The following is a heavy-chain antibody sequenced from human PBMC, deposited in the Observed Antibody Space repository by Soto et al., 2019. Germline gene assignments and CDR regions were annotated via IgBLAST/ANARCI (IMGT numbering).Heavy chain of an antibody. V-gene: IGHV3-21*05. CDR1: GFTFSSYS. D-gene: IGHD2-2*01. J-gene: IGHJ4*02. CDR3: ARVVPYCSSTSCYDDY. Sequence: GGSLRLSCAASGFTFSSYSMNWVRQAPGKGLEWVSYISSSSSYIYYADSVKGRFTISRDNAKNSLYLQMNSLRAEDTAVYYCARVVPYCSSTSCYDDYWGQGTLVTVSS. CDR2: ISSSSSYI.